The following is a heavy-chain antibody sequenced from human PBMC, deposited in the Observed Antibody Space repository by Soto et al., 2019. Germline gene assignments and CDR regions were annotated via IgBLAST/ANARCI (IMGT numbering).Heavy chain of an antibody. CDR1: GFTFSSYI. CDR2: ISSSSSTI. Sequence: EVQLVESGGGLVQPGGSLRLSCAASGFTFSSYIMNWVRQAPGKGLEWVSYISSSSSTIYYADSVKGRFTISRDNAKKALYLQMNSLGDEDTAVYYCAREVSIVGAIIFDYWGQGTLVTVSS. D-gene: IGHD1-26*01. V-gene: IGHV3-48*02. CDR3: AREVSIVGAIIFDY. J-gene: IGHJ4*02.